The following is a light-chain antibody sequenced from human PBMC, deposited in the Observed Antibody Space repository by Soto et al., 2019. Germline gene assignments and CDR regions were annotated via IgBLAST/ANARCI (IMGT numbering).Light chain of an antibody. V-gene: IGKV1-33*01. J-gene: IGKJ1*01. CDR3: QQYGNLLWT. CDR1: QDINNY. Sequence: DIQMTQSPSSLSASVGDRVTITCQASQDINNYLNWYQHKPGKAPKLLIYDASNLETGVPSRFSGSGSGTDFTFTISSLQPVDIATYYCQQYGNLLWTFGQGTKVEIK. CDR2: DAS.